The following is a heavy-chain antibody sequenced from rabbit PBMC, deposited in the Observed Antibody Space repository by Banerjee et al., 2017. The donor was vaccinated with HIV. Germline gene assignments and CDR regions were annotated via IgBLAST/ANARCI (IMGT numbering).Heavy chain of an antibody. CDR2: IHSVSGST. CDR3: ARGTGGDDYYLTL. V-gene: IGHV1S45*01. D-gene: IGHD2-1*01. CDR1: EFFFSFSNW. J-gene: IGHJ4*01. Sequence: QEQLEESGGDLVKPEGSLTLTCTASEFFFSFSNWICWVRQAPGKGLEWIACIHSVSGSTYYASWAKGRFTISKTSSPTVTLQMTSLTAADTATYFCARGTGGDDYYLTLWGPGTLVTVS.